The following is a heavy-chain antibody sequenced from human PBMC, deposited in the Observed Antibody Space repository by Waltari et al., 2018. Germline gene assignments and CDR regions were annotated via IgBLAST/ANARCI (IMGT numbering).Heavy chain of an antibody. CDR1: GGSISSHY. D-gene: IGHD5-12*01. J-gene: IGHJ4*02. CDR2: IYYSGSP. CDR3: ARGWDGYNSPLDY. V-gene: IGHV4-59*11. Sequence: QVQLQESGPGLVKPSETLSLTCTVSGGSISSHYWSWIRQPPGKGLEWIGYIYYSGSPNYNPSLKSRVTISVDTSKNQFSLKLSSVTAADTAVYYCARGWDGYNSPLDYWGQGTLVTVSS.